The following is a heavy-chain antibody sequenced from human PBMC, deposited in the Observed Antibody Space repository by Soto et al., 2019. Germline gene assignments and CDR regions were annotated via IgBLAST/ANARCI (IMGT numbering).Heavy chain of an antibody. Sequence: QMQLVQSGAEVKKTGSSVKVSCKASGYTFTYRYLHWVRQAPGQALEWMGWITPFNGNTNYAQKFQDRVTITRDRSMSTAYMELSSLRSEDTAMYYCASGSGDYYGSGRLYYYYGMDVWGQGTTATVSS. V-gene: IGHV1-45*02. J-gene: IGHJ6*02. CDR3: ASGSGDYYGSGRLYYYYGMDV. CDR1: GYTFTYRY. D-gene: IGHD3-10*01. CDR2: ITPFNGNT.